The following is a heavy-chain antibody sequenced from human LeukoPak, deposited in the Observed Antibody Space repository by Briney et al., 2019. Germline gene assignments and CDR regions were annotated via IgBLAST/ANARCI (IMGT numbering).Heavy chain of an antibody. D-gene: IGHD6-13*01. V-gene: IGHV3-23*01. Sequence: QAGGSLRLSCAASGFTFSSYGMSWVRQAPGKGLEWVSAISGSGGGTYYADSVKGRFTISRDNSKNTLYLQMNSLRAEDTAVYYCASRYSSSWYYFDYWGQGTLVTVSS. J-gene: IGHJ4*02. CDR1: GFTFSSYG. CDR2: ISGSGGGT. CDR3: ASRYSSSWYYFDY.